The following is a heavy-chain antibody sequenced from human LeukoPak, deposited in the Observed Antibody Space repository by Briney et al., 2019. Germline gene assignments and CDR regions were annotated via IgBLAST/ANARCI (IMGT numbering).Heavy chain of an antibody. J-gene: IGHJ4*02. CDR1: GFSFSTSRVG. D-gene: IGHD6-25*01. V-gene: IGHV2-5*02. CDR3: AHKARIGAQFDY. Sequence: SGPTLVKPTQTLTLTCTFSGFSFSTSRVGVGWIRQPPGKALEWLAHIYWDDDKRYSPSLKSRLTIAKATFKNQVVLTMTNMDPVDTATYYCAHKARIGAQFDYWGQGTLVTVSS. CDR2: IYWDDDK.